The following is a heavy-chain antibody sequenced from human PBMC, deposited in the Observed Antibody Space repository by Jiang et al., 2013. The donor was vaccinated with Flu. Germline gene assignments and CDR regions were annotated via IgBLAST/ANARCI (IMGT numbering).Heavy chain of an antibody. J-gene: IGHJ6*02. CDR2: ISSSGSTI. Sequence: QLVESGGGLVQPGGSLRLSCAASGFTFSSYEMNWVRQAPGKGLEWVLYISSSGSTIYYADSVKGRFTISRDNAKNSLYLQMNSLRAEDTAVYYCARENYYDSSDYAGMDVWGQGTTVTVSS. D-gene: IGHD3-22*01. V-gene: IGHV3-48*03. CDR1: GFTFSSYE. CDR3: ARENYYDSSDYAGMDV.